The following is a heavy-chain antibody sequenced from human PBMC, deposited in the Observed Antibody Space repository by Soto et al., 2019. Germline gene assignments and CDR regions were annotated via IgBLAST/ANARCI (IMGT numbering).Heavy chain of an antibody. V-gene: IGHV1-69*06. J-gene: IGHJ4*02. CDR2: IIPIFGTA. Sequence: GASVKVSCKASGGTFSSYAISWVRQAPGQGPEWMGGIIPIFGTANYAQKFQGRVTITADKSTSTAYMELSSLRSEDTAVYYCARDNSGSYYDLDYWGQGTLVTVSS. CDR1: GGTFSSYA. CDR3: ARDNSGSYYDLDY. D-gene: IGHD1-26*01.